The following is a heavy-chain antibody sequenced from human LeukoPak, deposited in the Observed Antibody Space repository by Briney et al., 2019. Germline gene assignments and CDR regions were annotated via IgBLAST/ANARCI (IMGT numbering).Heavy chain of an antibody. CDR1: GFTFSNYE. J-gene: IGHJ5*02. CDR3: ARVVAGIDCFDP. V-gene: IGHV3-48*03. Sequence: GGSLRLSCAASGFTFSNYEMSWVRQAPGKGLEWVSYIRNSGSIIYYADSVKGRFTISRDNAKNSLNLQMNSLRAEDTAVYYCARVVAGIDCFDPGGQGTLGTVS. D-gene: IGHD6-19*01. CDR2: IRNSGSII.